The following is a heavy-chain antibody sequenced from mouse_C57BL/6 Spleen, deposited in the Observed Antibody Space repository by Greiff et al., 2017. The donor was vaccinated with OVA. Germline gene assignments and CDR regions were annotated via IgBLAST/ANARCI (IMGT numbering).Heavy chain of an antibody. CDR3: ARAPWAY. CDR2: ISSGSSTI. Sequence: EVKLMESGGGLVKPGGSLKLSCAASGFTFSDYGMHWVRQAPEKGLEWVAYISSGSSTIYYADTVKGRFTISRDNAKNTLFLQMTSLRSEDTAMYYCARAPWAYWGQGTLVTVSA. V-gene: IGHV5-17*01. J-gene: IGHJ3*01. CDR1: GFTFSDYG.